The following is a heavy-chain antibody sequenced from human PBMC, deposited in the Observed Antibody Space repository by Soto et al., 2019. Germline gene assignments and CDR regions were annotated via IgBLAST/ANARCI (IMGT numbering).Heavy chain of an antibody. D-gene: IGHD3-9*01. V-gene: IGHV1-2*02. Sequence: ASVKVSCKTSGNTLTSFYIHWVRQAPGQGLEWVGRLSPTTGGTNYAQHFQGRVTVTWDMSTFTAYMELSSLIYEDTAVYYCARPPGYVTDWYYFDTWGKGTLGTVS. CDR2: LSPTTGGT. J-gene: IGHJ4*02. CDR1: GNTLTSFY. CDR3: ARPPGYVTDWYYFDT.